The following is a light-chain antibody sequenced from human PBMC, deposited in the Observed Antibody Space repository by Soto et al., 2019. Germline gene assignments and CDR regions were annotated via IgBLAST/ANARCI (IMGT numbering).Light chain of an antibody. CDR1: QSVSSY. J-gene: IGKJ2*01. Sequence: EIVLTQSPATLSLSPGERATLSCRASQSVSSYLAWYQQKPGQAPRLLIYDASNRATGIPARFSGSGSGTDFTLTISSLEPEDFALYYCQQRGNWPLLYTFGQGTKLEIK. V-gene: IGKV3-11*01. CDR3: QQRGNWPLLYT. CDR2: DAS.